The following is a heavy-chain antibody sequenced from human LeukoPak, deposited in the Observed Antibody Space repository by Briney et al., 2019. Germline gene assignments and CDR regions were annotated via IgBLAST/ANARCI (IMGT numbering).Heavy chain of an antibody. Sequence: PGGSLRLSCAASGFTFSSYGMHWVRQAPGKGLEWVAFIRYDGSNKYYADSVKGRFTIFRDNSKNTLYLQMNSLRAEDTAVYYCAKDIVVVPAAMAFDYWGQGTLVTVSS. V-gene: IGHV3-30*02. CDR1: GFTFSSYG. J-gene: IGHJ4*02. CDR2: IRYDGSNK. D-gene: IGHD2-2*01. CDR3: AKDIVVVPAAMAFDY.